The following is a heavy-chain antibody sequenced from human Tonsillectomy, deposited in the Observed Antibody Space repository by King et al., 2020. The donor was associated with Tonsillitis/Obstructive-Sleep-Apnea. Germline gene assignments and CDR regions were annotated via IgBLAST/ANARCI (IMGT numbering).Heavy chain of an antibody. V-gene: IGHV3-53*01. D-gene: IGHD6-13*01. CDR2: IYSGGTT. CDR1: GFTVSSNY. J-gene: IGHJ3*02. Sequence: VQLVQSGGGLIQPGGSLRLSCAASGFTVSSNYISWVRQAPGKGLEWVSIIYSGGTTFYGDSVQGRFTISRDNSKNTVYLQMNSLRGEDTAVYYCARDARYSNNWYATFDIWGQGTMVTVSS. CDR3: ARDARYSNNWYATFDI.